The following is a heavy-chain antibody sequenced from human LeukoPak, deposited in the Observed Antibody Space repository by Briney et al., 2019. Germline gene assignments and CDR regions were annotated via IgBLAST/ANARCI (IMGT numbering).Heavy chain of an antibody. CDR1: GFTFSSYA. J-gene: IGHJ1*01. V-gene: IGHV3-23*01. D-gene: IGHD6-25*01. CDR3: AKDWRNGYSSDWYSEGYFPH. CDR2: ISNSGHST. Sequence: GESLNISCVCSGFTFSSYAMSWVRQAPGKGLEWVSGISNSGHSTYNADSVKGRFSSSRDNSKNTLYLQMNSLRAEDTAVYYCAKDWRNGYSSDWYSEGYFPHWGQGTLVTVSS.